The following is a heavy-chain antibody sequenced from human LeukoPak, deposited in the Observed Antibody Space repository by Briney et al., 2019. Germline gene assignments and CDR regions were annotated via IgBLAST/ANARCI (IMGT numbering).Heavy chain of an antibody. CDR2: ISYDGNNK. CDR1: GFIFSSYA. Sequence: PGGSLRLSCAASGFIFSSYAMHWVRQAPGKGLEWVAVISYDGNNKYYADSVKGRFTISRGNSKNMLYLQMNSLRAEDTAVYYCARDQAWLQYLSAFDLWGQGTMVTVSS. CDR3: ARDQAWLQYLSAFDL. J-gene: IGHJ3*01. D-gene: IGHD5-24*01. V-gene: IGHV3-30*04.